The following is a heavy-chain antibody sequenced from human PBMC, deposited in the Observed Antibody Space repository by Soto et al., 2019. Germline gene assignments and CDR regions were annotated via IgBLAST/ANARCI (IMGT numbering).Heavy chain of an antibody. Sequence: HPGGSLRLSCAASGFTFSSYGMHWVRQAPGKGLEWVAVISYDGSNKYYADSVKGRFTISRDNSKNTLYLQMNSLRAEDTAVYYCAKDSDYYDSSGYSPFDYWRQRTLVTVSS. J-gene: IGHJ4*02. V-gene: IGHV3-30*18. CDR1: GFTFSSYG. D-gene: IGHD3-22*01. CDR2: ISYDGSNK. CDR3: AKDSDYYDSSGYSPFDY.